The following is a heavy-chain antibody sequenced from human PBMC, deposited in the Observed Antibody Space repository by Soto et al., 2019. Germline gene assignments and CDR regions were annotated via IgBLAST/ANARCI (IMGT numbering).Heavy chain of an antibody. V-gene: IGHV3-43*01. CDR1: GFTFADYT. CDR3: ANSRSGSYLDY. D-gene: IGHD6-19*01. J-gene: IGHJ4*02. CDR2: NSWDGGST. Sequence: EVQLVESGGVVVQPGGSLRLSCAASGFTFADYTMHWVRQAPGKGLEWVSLNSWDGGSTYYADSVKGRFTISRDNSKNSLYLQMNSLRTEDTALYYCANSRSGSYLDYWGQGTLVTVSS.